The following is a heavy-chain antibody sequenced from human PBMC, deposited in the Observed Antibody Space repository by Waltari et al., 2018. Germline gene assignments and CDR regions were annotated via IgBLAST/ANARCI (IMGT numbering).Heavy chain of an antibody. V-gene: IGHV1-69*05. Sequence: QVQLVQSGAEVKKPGSSVTVSCKASGGTFSSYAISWVRQTPGQGLEWMGGIIPIFGTANYAQKFQGRVTITTDESTSTAYMELSSLRSEDTAVYYCARAAVAEEWFDPWGQGTLVTVSS. CDR3: ARAAVAEEWFDP. CDR1: GGTFSSYA. J-gene: IGHJ5*02. CDR2: IIPIFGTA. D-gene: IGHD6-19*01.